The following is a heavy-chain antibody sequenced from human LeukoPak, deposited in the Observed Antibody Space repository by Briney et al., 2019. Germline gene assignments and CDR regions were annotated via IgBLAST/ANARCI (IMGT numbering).Heavy chain of an antibody. CDR1: GGSISSGDYS. CDR3: ARGSTLDY. CDR2: IYPSGST. D-gene: IGHD2-15*01. V-gene: IGHV4-30-2*01. J-gene: IGHJ4*02. Sequence: SENLSLTCAVSGGSISSGDYSWSWIRQPPGKGLEWIGYIYPSGSTYYNPSLKSRVIISIDGSKNQFSLKLSSVTAADTAVYYCARGSTLDYWGQGTLVTVSS.